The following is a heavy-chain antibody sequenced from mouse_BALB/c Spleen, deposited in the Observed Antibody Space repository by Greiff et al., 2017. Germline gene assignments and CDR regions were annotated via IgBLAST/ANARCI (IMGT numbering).Heavy chain of an antibody. V-gene: IGHV5-4*02. CDR1: GFTFSDYY. CDR2: ISDGGSYT. Sequence: DVMLVESGGGLVKPGGSLKLSCAASGFTFSDYYMYWVRQTPEKRLEWVATISDGGSYTYYPDSVKGRFTISRDNAKNNLYLQMSSLKSEDTAMYYCARDQELGNAMDYWGQGTSVTVSS. D-gene: IGHD4-1*01. J-gene: IGHJ4*01. CDR3: ARDQELGNAMDY.